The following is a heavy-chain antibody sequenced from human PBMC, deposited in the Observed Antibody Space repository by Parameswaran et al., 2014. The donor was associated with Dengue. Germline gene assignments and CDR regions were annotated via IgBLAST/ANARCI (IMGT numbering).Heavy chain of an antibody. Sequence: SETLSLTCTVSGGSISSSSYYWGWIRQPPGKGLEWIGSIYYSGSTYYNPSLKSQVTISVDTSKNQFSLKLSSVTAADTAVYYCARPPQRYYGSGSYYKEWGQGTLVTVSS. J-gene: IGHJ4*02. CDR2: IYYSGST. CDR3: ARPPQRYYGSGSYYKE. V-gene: IGHV4-39*01. D-gene: IGHD3-10*01. CDR1: GGSISSSSYY.